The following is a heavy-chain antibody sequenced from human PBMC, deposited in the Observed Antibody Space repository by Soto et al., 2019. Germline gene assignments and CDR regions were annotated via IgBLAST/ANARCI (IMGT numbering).Heavy chain of an antibody. D-gene: IGHD2-2*01. CDR1: GRLFISYS. J-gene: IGHJ2*01. V-gene: IGHV1-69*08. Sequence: QVQLVQSGAEVKKPGSPVKVSCKASGRLFISYSISWVRQAPGQGLEWMGRIIPSIGLANYAQKFQGRVTITADKSTSTAFMDLSSLGPEDTATYYCARDRCSSTRCARGNWYFDLWGRGTLVTVSS. CDR3: ARDRCSSTRCARGNWYFDL. CDR2: IIPSIGLA.